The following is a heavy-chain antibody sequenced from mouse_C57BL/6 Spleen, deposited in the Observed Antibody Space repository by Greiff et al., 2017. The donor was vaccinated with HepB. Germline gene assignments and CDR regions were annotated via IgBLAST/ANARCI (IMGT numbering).Heavy chain of an antibody. Sequence: VQLQESGAELVRPGSSVKLSCKASGYTFTSYWMHWVKQRPIQGLEWIGNIDPSDSETHYNQKFKDKATLTVDKSSSTAYMQLSSLTSEDSAVYYCAREDYDYAMDYWGQGTSVTVSS. D-gene: IGHD2-4*01. J-gene: IGHJ4*01. V-gene: IGHV1-52*01. CDR1: GYTFTSYW. CDR2: IDPSDSET. CDR3: AREDYDYAMDY.